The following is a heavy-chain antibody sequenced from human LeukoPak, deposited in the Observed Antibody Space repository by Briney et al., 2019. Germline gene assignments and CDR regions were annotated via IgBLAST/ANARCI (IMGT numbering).Heavy chain of an antibody. J-gene: IGHJ4*02. V-gene: IGHV3-30-3*01. Sequence: GGSLRLSCAASGFTFNDHALHWVRQAPGKGLEWVAVISYDGTNKYYADSVKGRFIISRDNSKNTQYLQMNSLRVEDTAVYYCARDYWWNYDYWGQGTLVTVSS. CDR2: ISYDGTNK. D-gene: IGHD1-7*01. CDR3: ARDYWWNYDY. CDR1: GFTFNDHA.